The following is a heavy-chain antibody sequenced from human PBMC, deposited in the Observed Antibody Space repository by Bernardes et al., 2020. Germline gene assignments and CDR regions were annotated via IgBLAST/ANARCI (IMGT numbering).Heavy chain of an antibody. CDR1: RLTFSTSG. CDR3: ARGFYDRSGFSNPFDY. CDR2: ISDFGAGT. V-gene: IGHV3-23*01. D-gene: IGHD3-22*01. Sequence: GGSLRLSCAASRLTFSTSGMTWIRQAPGKGLQWVSSISDFGAGTLYADSVKGRFTISRDTSKNILYLQMNSLRVEDSALYFCARGFYDRSGFSNPFDYWGKGTLVTVSS. J-gene: IGHJ4*02.